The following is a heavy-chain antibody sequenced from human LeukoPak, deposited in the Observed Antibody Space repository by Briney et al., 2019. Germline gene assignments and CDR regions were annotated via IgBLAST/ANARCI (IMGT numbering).Heavy chain of an antibody. CDR3: ARGRGRGGYSYGLDY. CDR1: GYTFTDYY. V-gene: IGHV1-8*02. J-gene: IGHJ4*02. D-gene: IGHD5-18*01. Sequence: ASVKVSCKASGYTFTDYYIHWVRQAPGQGLEWMGWMNPNSGNTGYAQKFQGRVTMTRNTSISTAYMELSSLRSEDTAVYYCARGRGRGGYSYGLDYWGQGTLVTVSS. CDR2: MNPNSGNT.